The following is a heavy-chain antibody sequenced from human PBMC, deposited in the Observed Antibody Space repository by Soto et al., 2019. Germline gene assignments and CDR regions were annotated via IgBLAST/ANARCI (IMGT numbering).Heavy chain of an antibody. CDR2: INHSGNT. Sequence: SETLSLTCGVSGCSISSGYYCGWIRQPPGKGLEWIGSINHSGNTYYNPSLKSRVTISVDTSKNQVSLKLSSVTAADTAVYYCARSGDDYGSYIDYWGQGTLVTVSS. CDR1: GCSISSGYY. D-gene: IGHD4-17*01. CDR3: ARSGDDYGSYIDY. V-gene: IGHV4-38-2*01. J-gene: IGHJ4*02.